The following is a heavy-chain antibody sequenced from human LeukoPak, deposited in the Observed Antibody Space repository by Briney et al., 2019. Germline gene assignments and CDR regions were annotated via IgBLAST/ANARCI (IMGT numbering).Heavy chain of an antibody. CDR3: AKADGSYKTLIDY. CDR1: GFTFSLCA. J-gene: IGHJ4*02. CDR2: ISGSGGST. Sequence: GGSLRLSCAASGFTFSLCAMNWVRQAPGKGLEWVSGISGSGGSTYYADSVKGRFTISRDSSKNTVYLQMNSLRAEDAAIYYCAKADGSYKTLIDYWGQGTLVTVSS. D-gene: IGHD3-10*01. V-gene: IGHV3-23*01.